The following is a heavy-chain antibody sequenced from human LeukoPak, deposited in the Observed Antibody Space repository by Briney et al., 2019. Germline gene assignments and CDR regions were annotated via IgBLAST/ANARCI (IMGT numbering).Heavy chain of an antibody. CDR1: GGSISSYY. D-gene: IGHD6-13*01. V-gene: IGHV4-59*01. Sequence: SETLSLTCTVSGGSISSYYWSWIRQPPGKGLEWIGYIYYSGSTNYNPSLKSRVTISVDTSKNQVSLKLSSVTAADTAVYYCARGQQLESNYYYYYYMDVWGKGTTVTVSS. CDR3: ARGQQLESNYYYYYYMDV. CDR2: IYYSGST. J-gene: IGHJ6*03.